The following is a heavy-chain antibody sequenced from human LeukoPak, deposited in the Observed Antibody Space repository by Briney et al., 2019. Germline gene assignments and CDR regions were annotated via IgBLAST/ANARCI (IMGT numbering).Heavy chain of an antibody. CDR2: ISISGTTI. D-gene: IGHD3-3*01. Sequence: GGSLRLSCAAPAFTFSGFEMSWVRQAPGKGLEWISYISISGTTIFYADAVKGRFTVTRDDAKKSLYLQMNSLRAEDTAIYYCASVTMFGVVTPSGYYYAMDVWGQGTTVTVSS. J-gene: IGHJ6*02. CDR3: ASVTMFGVVTPSGYYYAMDV. V-gene: IGHV3-48*03. CDR1: AFTFSGFE.